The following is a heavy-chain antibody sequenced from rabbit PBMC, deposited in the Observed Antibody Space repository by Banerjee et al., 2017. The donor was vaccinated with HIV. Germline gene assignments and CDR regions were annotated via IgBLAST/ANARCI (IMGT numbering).Heavy chain of an antibody. D-gene: IGHD4-1*01. V-gene: IGHV1S40*01. CDR1: GFTLSGYY. CDR3: ARTGYDSSGWGVWSYFNL. J-gene: IGHJ4*01. Sequence: QSLEESGGDLVKPGASLTLTCTASGFTLSGYYMCWVRQAPGKGLEWIACIYNDDGSTYYTNWAKGRFTISKTSSTTVDLKMNSLTAADTATYFCARTGYDSSGWGVWSYFNLWGPGTLVTVS. CDR2: IYNDDGST.